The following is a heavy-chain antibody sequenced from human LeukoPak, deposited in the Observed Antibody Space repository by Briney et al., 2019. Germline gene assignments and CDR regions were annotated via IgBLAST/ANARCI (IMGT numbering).Heavy chain of an antibody. CDR3: ATVRGGLIGPDY. D-gene: IGHD3-10*01. CDR2: ISAYNGNT. J-gene: IGHJ4*02. Sequence: ASVKVSCKASGYTFISYGISWVRQAPGQGLEWMGWISAYNGNTNYAQKFQGRVTMTKDTSTSTAYMELRSLRSDDTAVYYCATVRGGLIGPDYWGQGTLVTVSS. CDR1: GYTFISYG. V-gene: IGHV1-18*01.